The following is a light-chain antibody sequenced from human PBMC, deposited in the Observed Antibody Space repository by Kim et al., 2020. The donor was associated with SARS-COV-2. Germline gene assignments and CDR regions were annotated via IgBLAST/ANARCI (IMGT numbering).Light chain of an antibody. V-gene: IGKV3-15*01. CDR3: QQYDNRPRT. Sequence: EIVMTQSPATLSVSPGERATLSCRASQSVSSNLAWYQQKPGRAPRLIMYGASSRATGIPARFSGSGSGTEFSLTISSLQSEDFAVYYCQQYDNRPRTFGQGTKVDIK. CDR1: QSVSSN. CDR2: GAS. J-gene: IGKJ1*01.